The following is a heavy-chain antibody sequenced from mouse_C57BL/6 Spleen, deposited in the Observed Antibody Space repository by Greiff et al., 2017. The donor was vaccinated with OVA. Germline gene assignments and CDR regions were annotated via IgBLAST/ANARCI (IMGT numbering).Heavy chain of an antibody. J-gene: IGHJ3*01. V-gene: IGHV2-2*01. CDR3: ARAAGNYVWFAY. Sequence: VQLVESGPGLVQPSQSLSITCTVSGFSLTSYGVHWVRQSPGKGLEWLGVIWSGGSTDYNAAFISRLSISKDNSKSHVFFKMNSLQADDTAIYGCARAAGNYVWFAYWGQGTLVTVSA. CDR2: IWSGGST. CDR1: GFSLTSYG. D-gene: IGHD2-1*01.